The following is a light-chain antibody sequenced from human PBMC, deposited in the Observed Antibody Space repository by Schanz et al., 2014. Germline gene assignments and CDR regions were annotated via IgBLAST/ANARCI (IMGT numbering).Light chain of an antibody. CDR3: QQYNYYWG. Sequence: DIQMTQSPSSLSASVGDRVTITCQASQDISNYLHWYQQEPGKAPKVLISDASSLESGVPSRFSGSGSGTDFTLTISSLQPDDFATYYCQQYNYYWGFGQGTKVEIK. V-gene: IGKV1-16*01. J-gene: IGKJ1*01. CDR1: QDISNY. CDR2: DAS.